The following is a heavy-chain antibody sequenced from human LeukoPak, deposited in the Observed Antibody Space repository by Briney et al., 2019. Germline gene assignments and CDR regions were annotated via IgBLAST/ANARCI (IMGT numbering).Heavy chain of an antibody. D-gene: IGHD4-17*01. Sequence: PSETLSLTCSVSGVSTSTSSYYWSWIRQPAGKGLEWIGRIYTSGSTNYNPSLKSRVTMSVDTSKNQFSLKLSSVTAADTAVYYCARDQGGYGDNNGVFDYWGQGTLVTVSS. CDR2: IYTSGST. CDR1: GVSTSTSSYY. J-gene: IGHJ4*02. CDR3: ARDQGGYGDNNGVFDY. V-gene: IGHV4-4*07.